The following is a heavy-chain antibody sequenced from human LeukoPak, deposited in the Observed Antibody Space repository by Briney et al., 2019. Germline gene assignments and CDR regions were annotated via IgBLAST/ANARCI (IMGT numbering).Heavy chain of an antibody. CDR1: GFSLSTSGVG. CDR3: AHRVQAFGYSA. J-gene: IGHJ5*02. D-gene: IGHD5-18*01. CDR2: IYWDDVK. V-gene: IGHV2-5*02. Sequence: ESGPTLVKPTQTLTLTCTFSGFSLSTSGVGVGWIRQPPGKALEWLALIYWDDVKRYSPSLKSRLTITKDTSTNQVVLTMTNMDPVDKATYYCAHRVQAFGYSAWGQGTLVTVSS.